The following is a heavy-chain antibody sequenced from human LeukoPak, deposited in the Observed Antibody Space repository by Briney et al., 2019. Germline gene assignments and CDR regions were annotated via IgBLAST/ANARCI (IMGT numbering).Heavy chain of an antibody. CDR3: AKASHSSSWSPFDY. D-gene: IGHD6-13*01. J-gene: IGHJ4*02. CDR1: GFTLTNYA. V-gene: IGHV3-23*01. Sequence: PGGSLRLSCAASGFTLTNYAMSWVRQAPGEGLEWVSTITGSGDGTYYADSVKGRFTISRDSSKNTLYLQMNSLRVEDTVAYYCAKASHSSSWSPFDYWGQGTLVTVSS. CDR2: ITGSGDGT.